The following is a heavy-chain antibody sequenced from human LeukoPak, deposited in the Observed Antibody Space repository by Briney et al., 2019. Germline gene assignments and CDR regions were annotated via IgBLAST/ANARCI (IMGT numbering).Heavy chain of an antibody. CDR3: ARWYYYDSSCYSDY. CDR2: IYTSGST. J-gene: IGHJ4*02. V-gene: IGHV4-4*07. CDR1: GRSLRTYY. Sequence: PSETLSLTCTVSGRSLRTYYWGWVRQPAGGGVGWIGRIYTSGSTNYNPPLQSRIHMSVDTSKNQFSLKLSSVTAADTGVYYCARWYYYDSSCYSDYWGQGTLVTVSS. D-gene: IGHD3-22*01.